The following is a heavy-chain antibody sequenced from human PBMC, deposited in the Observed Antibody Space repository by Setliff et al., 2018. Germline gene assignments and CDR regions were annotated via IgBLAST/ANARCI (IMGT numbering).Heavy chain of an antibody. Sequence: KPSETLSLTCEVSGGSFSDFYWGWIRQSPGKGLEWIGSIYYTGDTWYKQSLEGRVTISVDTSKNQFSLGLTSVTAADTAVYYCARQAGLRGYYGSNSLYYFDFWGRGTLVTVSS. CDR3: ARQAGLRGYYGSNSLYYFDF. V-gene: IGHV4-39*01. CDR1: GGSFSDFY. J-gene: IGHJ4*01. D-gene: IGHD3-10*01. CDR2: IYYTGDT.